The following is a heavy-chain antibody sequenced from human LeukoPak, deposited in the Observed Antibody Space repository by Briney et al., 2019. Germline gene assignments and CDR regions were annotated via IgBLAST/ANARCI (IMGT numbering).Heavy chain of an antibody. J-gene: IGHJ2*01. CDR2: IYHSGST. D-gene: IGHD3-22*01. CDR3: ASQGDYYDSSCFDL. CDR1: GYSISSGYY. V-gene: IGHV4-38-2*02. Sequence: PSEALSLTCTVSGYSISSGYYWGWIRQPPGKGLEWIGSIYHSGSTYYNPSLKSRVTISVDTSKNQFSLKLSSVTAADTAVYYCASQGDYYDSSCFDLWGRGTLVTVSS.